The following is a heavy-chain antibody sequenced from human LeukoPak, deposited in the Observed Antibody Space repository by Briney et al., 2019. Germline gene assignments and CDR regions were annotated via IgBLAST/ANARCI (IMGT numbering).Heavy chain of an antibody. CDR2: ISGSGGST. CDR1: RFTFSSYA. Sequence: GVSLRLSCAASRFTFSSYAMIWVRQAPGKGVEWGSGISGSGGSTYYVDSVKGRFTISRDNSKNTLYLQMNSLRADDTAIYYCAKDGDGDYPYYFDYWGQGTLVTVSS. J-gene: IGHJ4*02. D-gene: IGHD4-17*01. V-gene: IGHV3-23*01. CDR3: AKDGDGDYPYYFDY.